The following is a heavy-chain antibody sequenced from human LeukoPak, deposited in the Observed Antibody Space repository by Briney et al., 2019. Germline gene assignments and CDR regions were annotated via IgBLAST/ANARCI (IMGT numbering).Heavy chain of an antibody. CDR2: IYYSGST. V-gene: IGHV4-61*05. Sequence: SETLSLTCTVSGGSISSSSYYWGWIRQPPGKGLEWIGYIYYSGSTNYNPSLKSRVTISVDTSKNQFSLKLSSVTAADTAVYYCARSDSGSRYYYYGMDVWGQGTTVTVSS. D-gene: IGHD3-22*01. CDR3: ARSDSGSRYYYYGMDV. CDR1: GGSISSSSYY. J-gene: IGHJ6*02.